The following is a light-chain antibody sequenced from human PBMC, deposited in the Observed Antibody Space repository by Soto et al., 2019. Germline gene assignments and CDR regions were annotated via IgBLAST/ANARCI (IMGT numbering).Light chain of an antibody. Sequence: EIVLTQSPDTLSLSPGERATLSCRASQSVSSNYLAWYQQKTGQTPRLLIYIALTRAPGIPDRFRGSGSGTHFTLTISRLEPEDFAVYYCQQYDSSPWTFGQGTKVEIK. CDR1: QSVSSNY. J-gene: IGKJ1*01. V-gene: IGKV3-20*01. CDR3: QQYDSSPWT. CDR2: IAL.